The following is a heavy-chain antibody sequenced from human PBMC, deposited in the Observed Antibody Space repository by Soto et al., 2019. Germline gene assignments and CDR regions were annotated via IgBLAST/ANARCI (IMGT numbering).Heavy chain of an antibody. D-gene: IGHD5-18*01. CDR2: ISGSGGST. CDR3: AKGDVDTAMVSSWFDP. CDR1: GFTFSSYA. J-gene: IGHJ5*02. Sequence: EVQLLESGGGLVQPGGSLRLSCAASGFTFSSYAMSWVRQAPGKGLEWVSAISGSGGSTYYADSVKGRFTISRDNSKNTRYLQMNSLRAEDTAVYYCAKGDVDTAMVSSWFDPWGQGTLVTVSS. V-gene: IGHV3-23*01.